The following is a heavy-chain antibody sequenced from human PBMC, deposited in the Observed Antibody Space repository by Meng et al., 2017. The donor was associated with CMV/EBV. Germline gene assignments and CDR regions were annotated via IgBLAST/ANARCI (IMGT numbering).Heavy chain of an antibody. V-gene: IGHV3-23*01. Sequence: GESLKISCAASGFTFSSYAMTWVRQAPGKGLEWVSAISGSGGKTYYTDSVKGRFTISRDDSKNTLFLQMNSRRAEDTAIYCCAKGLKWEPPMDYWGQGTLVTVSS. J-gene: IGHJ4*02. CDR2: ISGSGGKT. D-gene: IGHD1-26*01. CDR3: AKGLKWEPPMDY. CDR1: GFTFSSYA.